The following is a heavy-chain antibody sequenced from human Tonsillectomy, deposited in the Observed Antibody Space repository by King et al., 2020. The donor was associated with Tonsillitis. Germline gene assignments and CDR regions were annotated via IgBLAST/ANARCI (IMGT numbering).Heavy chain of an antibody. V-gene: IGHV3-11*01. CDR1: GFTFNDYY. J-gene: IGHJ3*02. D-gene: IGHD3-22*01. CDR3: ARERITMIVVVNDAFDI. CDR2: ISSSGSTI. Sequence: VQLVESGGGLVKPGGSLRLSCAASGFTFNDYYMSWIRQAPGKGLEWVSYISSSGSTIYYADSVKGRFTISRDNAKNSLYLQMNSLRAEDTAVYYCARERITMIVVVNDAFDIWAKGQWSPSLQ.